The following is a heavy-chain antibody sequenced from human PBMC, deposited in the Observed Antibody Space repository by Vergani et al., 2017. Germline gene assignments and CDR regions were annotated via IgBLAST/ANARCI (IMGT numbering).Heavy chain of an antibody. J-gene: IGHJ6*02. CDR3: ASRDITIFGVVIIRGYYYYGMDV. D-gene: IGHD3-3*01. CDR1: GGYFSNYT. CDR2: IVPIFPTP. Sequence: QVQLMQSGSEVKKPGSSVKVSCKASGGYFSNYTINWVRQAPGQGPEWMGGIVPIFPTPNYAQRFQGRITITADEATSTAYMDLSSLTSEDTAVYYCASRDITIFGVVIIRGYYYYGMDVWGQGTTVTVSS. V-gene: IGHV1-69*12.